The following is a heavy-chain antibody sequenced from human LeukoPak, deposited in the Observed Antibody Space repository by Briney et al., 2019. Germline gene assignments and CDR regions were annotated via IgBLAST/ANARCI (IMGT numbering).Heavy chain of an antibody. CDR1: GGTFSSYV. D-gene: IGHD3-22*01. CDR3: ASPYYYDSSGYQRAHWYFDL. CDR2: IIPIFGTA. J-gene: IGHJ2*01. Sequence: SVKVSCKASGGTFSSYVISWVLQAPGQGLEWMGGIIPIFGTANYAQKFQGRVTITTDEYTSTAYMELSTLRSEDTAVYYCASPYYYDSSGYQRAHWYFDLWGRGTLVTVSS. V-gene: IGHV1-69*05.